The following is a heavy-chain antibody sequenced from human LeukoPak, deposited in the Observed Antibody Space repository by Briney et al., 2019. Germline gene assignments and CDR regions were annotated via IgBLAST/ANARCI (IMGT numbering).Heavy chain of an antibody. CDR3: ARDTPGDTMVRGVIDSHFDH. V-gene: IGHV3-7*01. Sequence: PGGSLRLSCAASGFTFSSYWMSWVRQAPGKGLEWVANIKQDGSEKYYVDSVKGRFTISRDNAKNSLYLQMNSLRAEDTAVYYCARDTPGDTMVRGVIDSHFDHWGQGTLVTVSS. CDR2: IKQDGSEK. CDR1: GFTFSSYW. J-gene: IGHJ4*02. D-gene: IGHD3-10*01.